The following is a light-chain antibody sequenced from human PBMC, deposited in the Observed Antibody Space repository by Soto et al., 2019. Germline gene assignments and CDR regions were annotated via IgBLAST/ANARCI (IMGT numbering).Light chain of an antibody. CDR2: EVN. V-gene: IGLV2-14*01. CDR3: CSYAGSSTFRV. Sequence: QSVLTQPASVSGSPGQSITFSCTGTSNDIGGYNYVSWFQQHPDKAPKLIIYEVNNRPSGVSNRFSGSKSGNTASLTISGLQPEDEADYYCCSYAGSSTFRVFGGGTKLTVL. CDR1: SNDIGGYNY. J-gene: IGLJ3*02.